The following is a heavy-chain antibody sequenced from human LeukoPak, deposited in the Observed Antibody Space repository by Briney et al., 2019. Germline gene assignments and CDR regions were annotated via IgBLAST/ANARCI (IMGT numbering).Heavy chain of an antibody. CDR2: IYYSGST. V-gene: IGHV4-59*01. CDR1: GGSISSYY. CDR3: ARSVPQPIAARPSYAFDI. Sequence: ASETLSLTCTVSGGSISSYYWSWIRQPPGKGLEWIGYIYYSGSTNYNPSLKSRVTISVDTSKNQFSLKLSSVTAADTAVYYCARSVPQPIAARPSYAFDIWGQGTVVTVSS. D-gene: IGHD6-6*01. J-gene: IGHJ3*02.